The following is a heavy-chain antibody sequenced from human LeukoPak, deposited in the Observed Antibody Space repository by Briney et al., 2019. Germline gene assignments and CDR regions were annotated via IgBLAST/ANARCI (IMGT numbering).Heavy chain of an antibody. CDR3: AKRGVVIRVILVGFHKEAYYFDS. D-gene: IGHD3-22*01. Sequence: GGSLSLSCAVSGITLSNYGMTWVRQAPGKGLEWVAGISSSGGATYYADSVKGRFTISRDSPKNTLYLQMNSLRAEDTAVYFCAKRGVVIRVILVGFHKEAYYFDSWGQGALVTVSS. CDR1: GITLSNYG. V-gene: IGHV3-23*01. CDR2: ISSSGGAT. J-gene: IGHJ4*02.